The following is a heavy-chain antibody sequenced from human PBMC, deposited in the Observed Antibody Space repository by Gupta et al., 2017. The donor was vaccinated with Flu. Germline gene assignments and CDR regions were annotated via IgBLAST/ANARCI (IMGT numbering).Heavy chain of an antibody. J-gene: IGHJ4*02. CDR2: IGTTGDT. D-gene: IGHD6-13*01. CDR1: GFSFRTYD. V-gene: IGHV3-13*01. Sequence: EVQLVEWGGGLVQPGGSLRLSCAASGFSFRTYDLHWVRQAAGKGLEWVSAIGTTGDTYYPGSVEGRFTTSRDDTTHSLYLEMNSLRAEDTAVYYCARQAVPYSSSWYDYWGQGTLVTVSS. CDR3: ARQAVPYSSSWYDY.